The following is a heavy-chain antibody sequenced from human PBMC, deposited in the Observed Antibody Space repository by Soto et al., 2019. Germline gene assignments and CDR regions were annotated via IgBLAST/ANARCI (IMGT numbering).Heavy chain of an antibody. V-gene: IGHV1-69*13. CDR1: GGTFSSYA. Sequence: SVKVSCKASGGTFSSYAISWVRQAPGQGLEWMGGIIPIFGTANYAQKFQGRVTITADESTSTAYMELSSLRSEDTAVYYCAEIISNETTNYSIDVWGQGTTVTVSS. J-gene: IGHJ6*02. CDR2: IIPIFGTA. D-gene: IGHD1-26*01. CDR3: AEIISNETTNYSIDV.